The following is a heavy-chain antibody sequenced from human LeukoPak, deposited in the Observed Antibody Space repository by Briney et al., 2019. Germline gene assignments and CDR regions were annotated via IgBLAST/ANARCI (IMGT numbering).Heavy chain of an antibody. CDR1: GFTFSSYG. CDR2: IRYDGSNK. V-gene: IGHV3-30*02. Sequence: GGSLRLSGAASGFTFSSYGMHWVRQAPGKGLEWVAFIRYDGSNKYYADSVKGRFTISRDNSKNTLYLQMNSLRAEDTAVYYCAKDRATVVWFDPWGQGTLVTVSS. D-gene: IGHD4-23*01. J-gene: IGHJ5*02. CDR3: AKDRATVVWFDP.